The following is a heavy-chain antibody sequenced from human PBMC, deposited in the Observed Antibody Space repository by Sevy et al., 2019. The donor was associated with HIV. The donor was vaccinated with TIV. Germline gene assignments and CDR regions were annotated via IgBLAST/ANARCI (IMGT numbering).Heavy chain of an antibody. V-gene: IGHV3-48*03. D-gene: IGHD2-2*01. J-gene: IGHJ4*02. CDR1: GFTFSTYE. CDR3: ARRYCSSTYCLLDD. Sequence: GGSLRLSCAASGFTFSTYEMNWVRKAPGKGREWVSYISSSCSTIYYADSVKGQFTISRDNANNSLYLQINSLISEDAGCYYSARRYCSSTYCLLDDRCQGTLFTIAA. CDR2: ISSSCSTI.